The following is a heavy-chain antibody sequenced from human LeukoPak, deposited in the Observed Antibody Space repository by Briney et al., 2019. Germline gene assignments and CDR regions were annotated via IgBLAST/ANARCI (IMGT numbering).Heavy chain of an antibody. D-gene: IGHD2-2*02. CDR1: GGTFSSYA. J-gene: IGHJ5*02. CDR3: ARLEGYHCSSTSCYTSYNWFDP. V-gene: IGHV1-69*05. Sequence: SVKVSCKASGGTFSSYAISWVRQAPGQGLEWMGGIIPIFGTANYAQKFQGRVTITTDESTSTAYMELSSLRSEDTAGYYCARLEGYHCSSTSCYTSYNWFDPWGQGTLVTVSS. CDR2: IIPIFGTA.